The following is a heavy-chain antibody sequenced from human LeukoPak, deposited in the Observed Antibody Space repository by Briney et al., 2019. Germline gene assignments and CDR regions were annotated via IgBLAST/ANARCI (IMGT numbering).Heavy chain of an antibody. D-gene: IGHD3-10*01. CDR1: GFTFSSYA. J-gene: IGHJ4*02. V-gene: IGHV3-30*04. Sequence: GGSLRLSCAASGFTFSSYAMHWVRQAPGKGLEWVAVISYDGSNKYYADSVKGRFTISRDNSKNTLYLQMNNLRAEDTAVYYCARDMVRGVMASPLDYWGQGTLVTVSS. CDR3: ARDMVRGVMASPLDY. CDR2: ISYDGSNK.